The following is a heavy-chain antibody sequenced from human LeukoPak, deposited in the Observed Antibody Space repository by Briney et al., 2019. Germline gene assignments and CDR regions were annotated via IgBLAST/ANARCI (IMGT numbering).Heavy chain of an antibody. D-gene: IGHD5-18*01. Sequence: NPSETLSLTCTVSGGSISSSSYYWGWIRQPPGKGLEWIGSIYYSGSTYHNPSLKSRVTISVDTSKNQFSLKLSSVTAADTAVYYCARSPWIQGFDPWGQGTLVTVSS. V-gene: IGHV4-39*07. CDR2: IYYSGST. CDR3: ARSPWIQGFDP. J-gene: IGHJ5*02. CDR1: GGSISSSSYY.